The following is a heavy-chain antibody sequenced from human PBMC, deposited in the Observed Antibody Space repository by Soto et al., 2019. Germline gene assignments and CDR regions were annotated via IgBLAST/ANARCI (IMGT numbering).Heavy chain of an antibody. V-gene: IGHV2-26*01. Sequence: CPKLVKPREPLMLTYNVYGFSLSNARRGVRRIRPPPGTALEWLAHSFPNDEKSYSTSLKIMLTISKDTSKSQVVLTMTNMDPVDTATYYCARIRAGFQFGVVTATDLDYWGQGTLVTVSS. J-gene: IGHJ4*02. D-gene: IGHD2-21*02. CDR2: SFPNDEK. CDR3: ARIRAGFQFGVVTATDLDY. CDR1: GFSLSNARRG.